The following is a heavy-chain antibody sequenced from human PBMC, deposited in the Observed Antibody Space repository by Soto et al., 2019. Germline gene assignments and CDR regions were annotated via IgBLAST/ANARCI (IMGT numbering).Heavy chain of an antibody. CDR3: ATDYDFWSGNTTAKNEYFQH. CDR1: GGTFSSYA. D-gene: IGHD3-3*01. Sequence: SVKVSCKASGGTFSSYAISWVRQAPGQGLEWMGGIIPIFGTANYAQKFQGRVTITADESTSTAYMELSSLRSEDTAVYYCATDYDFWSGNTTAKNEYFQHWGQGNLVTVSS. J-gene: IGHJ1*01. V-gene: IGHV1-69*13. CDR2: IIPIFGTA.